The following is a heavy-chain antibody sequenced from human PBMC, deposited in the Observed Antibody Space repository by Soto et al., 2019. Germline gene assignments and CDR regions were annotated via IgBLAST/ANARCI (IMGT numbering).Heavy chain of an antibody. V-gene: IGHV3-11*01. Sequence: AGGSLRLSCAASGFTFSDYYMSWIRQAPGKGLEWVSYISGSGSTIYYADSVKGRFTISRDNAKNSLYLQMNSLRAEDTAVYYCASLYDSSGYYYVRERAFDTWGQGTMVTVSS. CDR3: ASLYDSSGYYYVRERAFDT. CDR2: ISGSGSTI. D-gene: IGHD3-22*01. CDR1: GFTFSDYY. J-gene: IGHJ3*02.